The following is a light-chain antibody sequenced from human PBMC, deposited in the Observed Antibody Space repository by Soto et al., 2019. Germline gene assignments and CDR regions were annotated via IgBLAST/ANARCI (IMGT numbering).Light chain of an antibody. Sequence: QSALTKPPSASGSPGQSVTISCTGTSSDVGGYNYVSWYQHHPGKAPKLMIYEVSKRPSGVPDRFSGSKSDNTASLTVSGLEADDEADYYCSSYAGGNNFVVFGGGTQLTVL. CDR1: SSDVGGYNY. V-gene: IGLV2-8*01. CDR2: EVS. CDR3: SSYAGGNNFVV. J-gene: IGLJ2*01.